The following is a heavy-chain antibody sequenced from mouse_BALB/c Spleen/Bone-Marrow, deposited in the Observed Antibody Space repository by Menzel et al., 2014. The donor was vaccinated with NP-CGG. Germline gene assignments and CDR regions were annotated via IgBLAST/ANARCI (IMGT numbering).Heavy chain of an antibody. CDR1: GFNIKDTY. CDR2: IDPANGNT. CDR3: ARYYRYGYYAMGY. V-gene: IGHV14-3*02. Sequence: VQLQQSGAELVKPGASVELSCTASGFNIKDTYMHWVKQRPEQGLEWIGRIDPANGNTKYDPKFQGKATITADTSSNTAYLRLSSLTSEDTAVYYCARYYRYGYYAMGYWGQGTSVTVSS. D-gene: IGHD2-14*01. J-gene: IGHJ4*01.